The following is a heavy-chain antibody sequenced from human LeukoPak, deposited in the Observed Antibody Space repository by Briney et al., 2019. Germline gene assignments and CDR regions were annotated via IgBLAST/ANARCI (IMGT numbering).Heavy chain of an antibody. CDR3: AKTPNGYMDV. V-gene: IGHV3-23*01. CDR1: GFSFSNYG. Sequence: PGGSLRLSCAASGFSFSNYGMNWVRQAPGKGLEWVSGITGSGGSTYYAGSVKGRFTISRDNSKNTLYLQMNSLRAEDTAVYYCAKTPNGYMDVWGKGTTVTISS. J-gene: IGHJ6*03. CDR2: ITGSGGST. D-gene: IGHD2-8*01.